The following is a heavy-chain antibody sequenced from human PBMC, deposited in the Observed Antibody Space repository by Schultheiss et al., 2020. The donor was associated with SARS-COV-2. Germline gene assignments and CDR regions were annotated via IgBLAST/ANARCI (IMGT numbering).Heavy chain of an antibody. CDR3: ARDPLGDGHDWQFDP. J-gene: IGHJ5*02. Sequence: GGSLRLSCKASGYTFTGYYMHWVRQAPGQGLEWMGRINPSSGDTNYAQKFQDRVTMATDTSINTAYIEVISLMSDDTAVYYCARDPLGDGHDWQFDPWGQGTLVTVSS. D-gene: IGHD5-12*01. CDR2: INPSSGDT. V-gene: IGHV1-2*06. CDR1: GYTFTGYY.